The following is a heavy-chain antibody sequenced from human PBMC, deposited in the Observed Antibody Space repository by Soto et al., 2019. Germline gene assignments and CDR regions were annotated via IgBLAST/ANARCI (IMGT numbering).Heavy chain of an antibody. J-gene: IGHJ4*02. Sequence: EVQLLESGGGLVQPGGSLRLSCAASGFTFNSYAMNWVRQAPGKGLEWVSVISGSGGSTYYADSVKGRFTISRDNSKNTLYLQMNSVRAEDTAVYYCASRSSGWYFDYWGQGTLVTVSS. CDR1: GFTFNSYA. CDR2: ISGSGGST. D-gene: IGHD6-19*01. V-gene: IGHV3-23*01. CDR3: ASRSSGWYFDY.